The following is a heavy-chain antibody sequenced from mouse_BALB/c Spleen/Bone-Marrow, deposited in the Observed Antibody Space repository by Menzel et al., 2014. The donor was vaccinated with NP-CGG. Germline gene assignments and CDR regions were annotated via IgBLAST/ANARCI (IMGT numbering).Heavy chain of an antibody. J-gene: IGHJ3*01. CDR3: AFYYYGRSLFAY. Sequence: VQLKESGAELVKPGASVKLSCTASGFNIKDTYMHWVKQRPEQGLEWIGRIDPANGNTKYDPKFQGKATITADTSSNTAYLQLSSLTSEDTAVYYGAFYYYGRSLFAYWGQGTLVTVSA. V-gene: IGHV14-3*02. D-gene: IGHD1-1*01. CDR1: GFNIKDTY. CDR2: IDPANGNT.